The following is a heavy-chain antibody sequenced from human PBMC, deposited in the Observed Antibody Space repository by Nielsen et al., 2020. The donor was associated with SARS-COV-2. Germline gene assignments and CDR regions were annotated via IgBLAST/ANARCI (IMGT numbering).Heavy chain of an antibody. J-gene: IGHJ6*02. V-gene: IGHV1-18*04. CDR2: ISAYNGNT. D-gene: IGHD6-13*01. CDR1: GYTFTGYY. CDR3: ARDSAHIAAAGNYYGMDV. Sequence: ASVKVSCKASGYTFTGYYMHWVRQAPGQGLEWMGWISAYNGNTNYAQKLQGRVTMTTDTSTSTAYMELRSLRSDDTAVYYCARDSAHIAAAGNYYGMDVWGQGTTVTVSS.